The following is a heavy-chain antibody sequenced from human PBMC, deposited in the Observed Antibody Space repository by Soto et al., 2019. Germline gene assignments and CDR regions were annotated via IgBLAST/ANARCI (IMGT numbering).Heavy chain of an antibody. CDR2: IIPIFGTA. CDR1: GGTFSSYA. V-gene: IGHV1-69*01. J-gene: IGHJ6*02. Sequence: QVQLVQSGAEVKKPGSSVKVSCKASGGTFSSYAISWVRQAPGQGLEWMGGIIPIFGTANYAQKFQGRVTITSDETTRTAYMERSSLRSEDTAVYYCARDSNYDILIGYYAPPRDYYHYYGMDVWGQGTTVTVSS. D-gene: IGHD3-9*01. CDR3: ARDSNYDILIGYYAPPRDYYHYYGMDV.